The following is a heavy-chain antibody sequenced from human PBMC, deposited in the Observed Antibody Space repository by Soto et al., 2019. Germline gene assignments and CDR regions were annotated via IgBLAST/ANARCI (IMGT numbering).Heavy chain of an antibody. J-gene: IGHJ6*02. D-gene: IGHD2-2*02. CDR1: GYTFTGYY. CDR2: INPNSGGT. V-gene: IGHV1-2*02. Sequence: ASVKVSCKASGYTFTGYYMHWVRQAPGQGLEWMGWINPNSGGTNYAQKFQGRVTMTRDTSISTAYMELSRLRSDDTAVYYCAKGYCSSTSCYTSHYYYYGMDVWGQGTTVTVS. CDR3: AKGYCSSTSCYTSHYYYYGMDV.